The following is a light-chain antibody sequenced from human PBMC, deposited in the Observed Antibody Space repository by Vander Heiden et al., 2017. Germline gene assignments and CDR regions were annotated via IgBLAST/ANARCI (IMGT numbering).Light chain of an antibody. J-gene: IGKJ1*01. CDR1: QSISSW. V-gene: IGKV1-5*03. Sequence: DIQMTHSPSTLSASVGDRVTIPCRDSQSISSWLAWYQQKPGKAPKLLIYKASSLESGVPSRFSGSGSGTEFTLTISSLHPDDFATYYCQQYNTYWWTFGQGTKVEIK. CDR3: QQYNTYWWT. CDR2: KAS.